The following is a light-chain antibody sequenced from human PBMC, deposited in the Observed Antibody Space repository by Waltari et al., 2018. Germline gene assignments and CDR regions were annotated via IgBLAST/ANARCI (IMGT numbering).Light chain of an antibody. V-gene: IGLV3-1*01. Sequence: WYQQKPGQSPLLVMYQDTKRPSGIPEQFSGSKSGNAATLTISGTQAMDEADYYCQALGTGAWVFGEGTKLTVL. CDR2: QDT. J-gene: IGLJ3*02. CDR3: QALGTGAWV.